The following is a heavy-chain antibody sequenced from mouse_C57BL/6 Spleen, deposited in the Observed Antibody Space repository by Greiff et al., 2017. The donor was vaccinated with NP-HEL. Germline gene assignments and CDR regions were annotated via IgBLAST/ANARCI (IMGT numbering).Heavy chain of an antibody. D-gene: IGHD2-3*01. CDR3: ARHEDGYFDY. CDR1: GFTFSSYG. J-gene: IGHJ2*01. Sequence: EVQVVESGGDLVKPGGSLKLSCAASGFTFSSYGMSWVRQTQDKRLEWVATISSGGSYTYYPDSVKGRFTISRDNAKNTLYLQMSSLKSEDTAMYYCARHEDGYFDYWGQGTTLTVSS. CDR2: ISSGGSYT. V-gene: IGHV5-6*01.